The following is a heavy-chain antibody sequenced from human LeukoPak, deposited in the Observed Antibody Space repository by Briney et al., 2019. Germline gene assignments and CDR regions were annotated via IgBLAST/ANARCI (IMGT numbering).Heavy chain of an antibody. D-gene: IGHD3-10*01. CDR1: GFTFSSYA. Sequence: GGSLRLSCAASGFTFSSYAMSWVRQAPGKGLEWVSAISGSGGSTYYADSVKGRFTISRDNSKNTLCLQMNSLRAEDTAVYYCAKDNYYYDTFDIWGQGTMVTASS. V-gene: IGHV3-23*01. CDR3: AKDNYYYDTFDI. CDR2: ISGSGGST. J-gene: IGHJ3*02.